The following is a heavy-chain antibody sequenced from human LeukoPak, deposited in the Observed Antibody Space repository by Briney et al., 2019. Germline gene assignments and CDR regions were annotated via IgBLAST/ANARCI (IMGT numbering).Heavy chain of an antibody. D-gene: IGHD3-10*01. Sequence: SQTLSLTCTVSGGSISSGDYYWSWIRQPPEKSLEWIGYIYYSGSTYYNPSLKSRATISVDRSKNKFSLKLTSVTPADTAVYYCARVEYPGSQRSNFDYWGEGTLVTVSS. CDR2: IYYSGST. J-gene: IGHJ4*02. CDR1: GGSISSGDYY. V-gene: IGHV4-30-4*01. CDR3: ARVEYPGSQRSNFDY.